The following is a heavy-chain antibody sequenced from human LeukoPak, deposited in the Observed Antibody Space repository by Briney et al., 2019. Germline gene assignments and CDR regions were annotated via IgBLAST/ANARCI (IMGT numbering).Heavy chain of an antibody. CDR3: ARGRGRTMIRGVNDY. J-gene: IGHJ4*02. Sequence: ASVKVSCKASGYTFTSYGISWVRQAPGQGLEWMGWISAYNGNTNYAQKLQGRVTLTTDISTSTVYMDLRSLRSDDTAVYYCARGRGRTMIRGVNDYWGQGTLVTVSS. D-gene: IGHD3-10*01. CDR2: ISAYNGNT. CDR1: GYTFTSYG. V-gene: IGHV1-18*01.